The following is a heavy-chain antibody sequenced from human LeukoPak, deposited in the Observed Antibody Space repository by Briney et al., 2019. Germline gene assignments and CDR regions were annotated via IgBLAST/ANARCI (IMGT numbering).Heavy chain of an antibody. J-gene: IGHJ3*02. V-gene: IGHV3-73*01. CDR3: TRPFKYSGSYQRAFDI. Sequence: AGGSLRLSCAASGFTFSGSAMHWVRQASGKGLEWVGRIRSKANSYATAYAASVKGRFTISRDDSKNTAYLQMNSLKTEDTAVYYCTRPFKYSGSYQRAFDIWGQGTMVTVSS. D-gene: IGHD1-26*01. CDR2: IRSKANSYAT. CDR1: GFTFSGSA.